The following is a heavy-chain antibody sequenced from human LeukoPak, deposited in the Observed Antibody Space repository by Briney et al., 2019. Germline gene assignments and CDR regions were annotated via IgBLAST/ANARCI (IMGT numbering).Heavy chain of an antibody. CDR2: ITWSSGTI. J-gene: IGHJ3*02. CDR3: AKDVTGTGAFDI. D-gene: IGHD1-7*01. CDR1: GFTFDDYA. Sequence: QAGGSLRLSCAASGFTFDDYAMHWVRQGPGKGLEWVSGITWSSGTIGYADSVKGRFTISRDNAKNSLYLQMNSLRAEDTALYYCAKDVTGTGAFDIWGQGTMVTVSS. V-gene: IGHV3-9*01.